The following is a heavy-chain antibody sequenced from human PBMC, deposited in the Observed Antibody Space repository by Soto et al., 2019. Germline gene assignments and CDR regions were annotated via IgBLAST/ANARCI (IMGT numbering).Heavy chain of an antibody. J-gene: IGHJ5*02. CDR3: ASYYPRTNWFDP. D-gene: IGHD1-26*01. CDR2: IYYSGST. CDR1: GGSISSGDYY. V-gene: IGHV4-30-4*01. Sequence: SETLSLTCTVSGGSISSGDYYWSWIRQPPGKGLEWIGYIYYSGSTYYNPSLKSRVTISVDTSKNQFSLKLSSVTAADTAVYYCASYYPRTNWFDPWGQGTLVTVSS.